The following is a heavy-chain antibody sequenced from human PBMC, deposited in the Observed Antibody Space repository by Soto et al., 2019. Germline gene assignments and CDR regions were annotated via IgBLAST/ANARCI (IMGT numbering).Heavy chain of an antibody. CDR3: TNDRHSSAWYGFDY. CDR1: GYTFTGYY. CDR2: INPSSGGT. J-gene: IGHJ4*02. D-gene: IGHD6-19*01. V-gene: IGHV1-2*02. Sequence: ASVKVSCKASGYTFTGYYMHWVRQAPGQGREWMGWINPSSGGTNYAQKFQGRVTMTRDTSISTAYMELSRLRSDDTAVYYCTNDRHSSAWYGFDYWGQGXLVTVSS.